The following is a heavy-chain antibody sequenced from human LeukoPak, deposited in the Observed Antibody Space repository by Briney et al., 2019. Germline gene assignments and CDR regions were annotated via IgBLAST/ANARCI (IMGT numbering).Heavy chain of an antibody. J-gene: IGHJ5*02. D-gene: IGHD5-12*01. Sequence: GGSLRLSCAASGFTFSSYGMHWVRQAPGKGLEWVAFIRYDGSNKYYADSVKGRFTISRDNSKNTLYLQMYSLRAEDTAVYYCAKGGPYSGYVRSSSPTWFDPWGQGTLVTVSS. CDR1: GFTFSSYG. V-gene: IGHV3-30*02. CDR2: IRYDGSNK. CDR3: AKGGPYSGYVRSSSPTWFDP.